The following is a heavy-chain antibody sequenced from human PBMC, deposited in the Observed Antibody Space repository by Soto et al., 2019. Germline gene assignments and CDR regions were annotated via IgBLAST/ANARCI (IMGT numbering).Heavy chain of an antibody. V-gene: IGHV4-39*01. J-gene: IGHJ4*02. CDR3: ARAYCSGGTCYSFFDY. CDR2: MSYSGST. D-gene: IGHD2-15*01. CDR1: GGSISSSPYY. Sequence: QLRLQESGPGLVKPSETLSLTCAVSGGSISSSPYYWGWIRQPPGKGLEWIGTMSYSGSTYYNPSLTSRVTISADTSQNQFSLKISSVTAADPAVYYCARAYCSGGTCYSFFDYWGQGTLVTVSS.